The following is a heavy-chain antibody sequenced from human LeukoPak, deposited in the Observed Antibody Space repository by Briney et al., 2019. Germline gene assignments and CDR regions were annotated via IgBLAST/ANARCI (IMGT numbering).Heavy chain of an antibody. CDR3: ARHDYNPNWYFDL. CDR2: INPNSGGT. CDR1: GYTFTGYY. Sequence: GASVKVSCKASGYTFTGYYMHWVRQAPGQGLEWMGWINPNSGGTNYAQKFQGRVTMTRDTSISTAYMELSRLRSDDTAVYYRARHDYNPNWYFDLWGRGTLVTVSS. V-gene: IGHV1-2*02. J-gene: IGHJ2*01. D-gene: IGHD4-11*01.